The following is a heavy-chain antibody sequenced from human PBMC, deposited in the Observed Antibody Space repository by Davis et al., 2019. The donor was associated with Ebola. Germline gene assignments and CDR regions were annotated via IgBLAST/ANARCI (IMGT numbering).Heavy chain of an antibody. CDR1: GGSISSSSYY. V-gene: IGHV4-39*01. J-gene: IGHJ4*02. Sequence: SETLSLTCTVSGGSISSSSYYWGWIRQPPGKGLEWIGSIYYSGSTYYNPSLKSRVTISVDTSKNQFSLKLSSVTAADTAVYYCARSPKYYYDSSGYYYRPYYFDYWGQGTLVTVSS. D-gene: IGHD3-22*01. CDR2: IYYSGST. CDR3: ARSPKYYYDSSGYYYRPYYFDY.